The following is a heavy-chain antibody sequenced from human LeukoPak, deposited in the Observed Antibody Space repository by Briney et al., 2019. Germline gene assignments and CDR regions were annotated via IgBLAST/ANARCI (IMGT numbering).Heavy chain of an antibody. V-gene: IGHV3-53*01. CDR1: GFTITTNY. CDR2: IYGDDET. J-gene: IGHJ6*02. CDR3: AREAVMPVAPVKIGTSDRPLYEYYGLDV. Sequence: GGPLRLSCAASGFTITTNYMNWVRQAPGKGLEWVSVIYGDDETNYADSVKGRFTISRDNSKNTLYLQMNSLRADDTAVYYCAREAVMPVAPVKIGTSDRPLYEYYGLDVWGQGTTVTVS. D-gene: IGHD1/OR15-1a*01.